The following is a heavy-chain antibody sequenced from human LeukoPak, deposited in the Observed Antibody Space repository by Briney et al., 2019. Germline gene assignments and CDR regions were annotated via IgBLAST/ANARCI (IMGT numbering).Heavy chain of an antibody. Sequence: SETLSLTCTVSGGSISSGGYYWSWIRQHPGKGLEWIGYIYYSGGTYYNPSLKGRVTISVDTSKNQFSLKLSSVTAADTAVYYCARDAPYCSSTSCYENWFDPWGQGTLVTVSS. CDR1: GGSISSGGYY. D-gene: IGHD2-2*01. CDR2: IYYSGGT. V-gene: IGHV4-31*03. J-gene: IGHJ5*02. CDR3: ARDAPYCSSTSCYENWFDP.